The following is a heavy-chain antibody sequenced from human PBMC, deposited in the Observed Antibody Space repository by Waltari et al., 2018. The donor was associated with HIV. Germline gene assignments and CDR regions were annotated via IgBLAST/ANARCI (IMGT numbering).Heavy chain of an antibody. D-gene: IGHD5-12*01. CDR1: GGSISSGGSF. Sequence: QVQLQESGPGLVKPSQTLSLTCTVSGGSISSGGSFWSGFRRTPGKGLEWIGYIYYSGSTYYNPSLKSRVTISVDTSKNQFSLKLSSVTAADTAVYYCARDGGRDGYNWYFDYWGQGTMVTVSS. CDR2: IYYSGST. V-gene: IGHV4-31*03. CDR3: ARDGGRDGYNWYFDY. J-gene: IGHJ4*02.